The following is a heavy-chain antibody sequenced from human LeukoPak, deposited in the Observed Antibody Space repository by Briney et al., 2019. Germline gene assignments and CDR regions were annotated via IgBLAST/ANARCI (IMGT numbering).Heavy chain of an antibody. J-gene: IGHJ3*02. CDR3: ARLRQWPVPAFDI. CDR2: IYYSGST. V-gene: IGHV4-39*01. D-gene: IGHD6-19*01. Sequence: SETLSLTCIVSGGSISSSSYYWGWIRQPPGKGLEWIGSIYYSGSTYYNPSLKSRVTISVDTSKNQFSLKLSSVTAADTAVYYCARLRQWPVPAFDIWGQGTMVTVSS. CDR1: GGSISSSSYY.